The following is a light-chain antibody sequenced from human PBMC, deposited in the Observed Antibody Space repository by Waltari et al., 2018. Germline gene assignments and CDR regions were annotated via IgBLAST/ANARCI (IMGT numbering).Light chain of an antibody. J-gene: IGKJ5*01. CDR3: QQYNNWPPIT. Sequence: IVMTQSPATLSVSPGERATLSCRASQSVSANLAWYQQKPGHAPRLLIYGASTRATGIPDRFIGSGSGTEFTLTINSLQSEDFAVYYCQQYNNWPPITFGQGTRLEIK. CDR1: QSVSAN. CDR2: GAS. V-gene: IGKV3-15*01.